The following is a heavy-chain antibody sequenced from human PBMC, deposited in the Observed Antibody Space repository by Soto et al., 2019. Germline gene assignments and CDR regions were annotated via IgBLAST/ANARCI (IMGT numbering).Heavy chain of an antibody. D-gene: IGHD3-22*01. CDR2: ISSSSYT. V-gene: IGHV3-11*05. Sequence: QVQLVESGGGLVQPGGSLRLSCAASGFTFSDYYMSWIRQAPGKGLEWVSYISSSSYTNYADSVKGRFTISRDNAKNSLYLQMNSLRAEDTAVYYCARDLASYYYDSSDAFDIWGQGTMVTVSS. CDR3: ARDLASYYYDSSDAFDI. J-gene: IGHJ3*02. CDR1: GFTFSDYY.